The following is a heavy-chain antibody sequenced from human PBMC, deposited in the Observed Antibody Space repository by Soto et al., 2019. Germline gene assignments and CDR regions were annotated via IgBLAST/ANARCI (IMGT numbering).Heavy chain of an antibody. CDR2: IYSGGST. CDR3: ARDPYGDHRRDYYGMDV. D-gene: IGHD4-17*01. J-gene: IGHJ6*02. V-gene: IGHV3-53*04. CDR1: GFTVSSNY. Sequence: EVQLVESGGGLVQPGGSLRLSCAASGFTVSSNYMSWVRQAPGKGLEWVSVIYSGGSTYYADSVKGRFTISRHNSKNTLYLQMNSLGAEDTGVYYCARDPYGDHRRDYYGMDVWGQGTTVTVSS.